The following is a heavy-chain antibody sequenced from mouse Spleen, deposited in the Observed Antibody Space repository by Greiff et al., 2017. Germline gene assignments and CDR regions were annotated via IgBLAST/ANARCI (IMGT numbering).Heavy chain of an antibody. CDR3: TRGAYYSKLNWYFDV. V-gene: IGHV1-15*01. CDR2: IDPETGGT. D-gene: IGHD2-5*01. Sequence: QVQLQQSGAELVRPGASVTLSCKASGYTFTDYEMHWVKQTPVHGLEWIGAIDPETGGTAYNQKFKGKAILTADKSSSTAYMELRSLTSEDSAVYYCTRGAYYSKLNWYFDVWGAGTTVTVSS. J-gene: IGHJ1*01. CDR1: GYTFTDYE.